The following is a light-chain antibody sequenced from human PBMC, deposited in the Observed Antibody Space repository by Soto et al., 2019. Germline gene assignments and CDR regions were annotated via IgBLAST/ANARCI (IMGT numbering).Light chain of an antibody. CDR3: QQRSNWPPGFFT. CDR1: QSVSSY. Sequence: EIVLTQSPATLSLSPGERVTLSCRASQSVSSYLAWYQQKPGQAPRLLIYDASNRATGIPARFSGSGSGTDFTLTISSLEPEDFAVYYCQQRSNWPPGFFTFGGGTKVEIK. J-gene: IGKJ4*01. V-gene: IGKV3-11*01. CDR2: DAS.